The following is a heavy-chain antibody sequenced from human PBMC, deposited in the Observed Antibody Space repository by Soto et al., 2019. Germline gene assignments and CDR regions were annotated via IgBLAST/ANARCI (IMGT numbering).Heavy chain of an antibody. J-gene: IGHJ5*02. CDR3: AWDSLPAAGTSWAVNRLDP. CDR2: ISYDGNNN. D-gene: IGHD6-13*01. V-gene: IGHV3-30-3*01. Sequence: QVHLVESGGGVVQPGRSLRLSCAASGFIFSTYAMFWVRQAPGKGLEWVAVISYDGNNNYYTDSVKGRFTISRDNSKNTLYLQMNNLRPEDTALYYCAWDSLPAAGTSWAVNRLDPWGQGTLVTVSS. CDR1: GFIFSTYA.